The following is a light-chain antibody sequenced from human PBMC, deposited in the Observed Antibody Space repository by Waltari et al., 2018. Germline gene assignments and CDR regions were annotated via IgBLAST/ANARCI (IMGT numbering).Light chain of an antibody. CDR2: GAS. V-gene: IGKV3-20*01. CDR1: QSVGRS. CDR3: QHYVKLPVT. Sequence: DIVLPQSPGTLSLSPGERATLSCRASQSVGRSLAWYQQKPGQAPRLLIFGASNRATGVPDRFSGIGSGTDFSLTISRLEPEDLAVYFCQHYVKLPVTFGQGTKVEIK. J-gene: IGKJ1*01.